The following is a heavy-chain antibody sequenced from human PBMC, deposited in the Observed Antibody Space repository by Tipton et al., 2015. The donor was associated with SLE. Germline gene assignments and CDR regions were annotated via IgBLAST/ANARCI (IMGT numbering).Heavy chain of an antibody. D-gene: IGHD3-3*01. J-gene: IGHJ3*02. CDR1: GGSISNYY. Sequence: TLSLTCTVSGGSISNYYWSWIRQSPGKGLEWIGYIHFPGRTNFNPSLKSRVSMSLDTSKNQFSLKLSPVTAADTAVYYCATGGSKRYDFWGRQMGPHAFDIWGQETKVTVSS. CDR3: ATGGSKRYDFWGRQMGPHAFDI. CDR2: IHFPGRT. V-gene: IGHV4-59*12.